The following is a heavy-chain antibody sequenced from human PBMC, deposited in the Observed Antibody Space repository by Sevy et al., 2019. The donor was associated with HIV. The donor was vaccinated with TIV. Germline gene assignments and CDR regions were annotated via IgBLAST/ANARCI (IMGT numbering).Heavy chain of an antibody. D-gene: IGHD6-6*01. CDR2: ISSSGSYI. V-gene: IGHV3-21*01. CDR3: ARDIAYSSSSNYYYYYGMDV. CDR1: GFTFSSYS. Sequence: GGSLRLSCAASGFTFSSYSMNWVRQAPGKGLEWVSSISSSGSYIYYADSVTGRFTISRDNAKNSLYLQMNSLRAEDTAVYYCARDIAYSSSSNYYYYYGMDVWGQGTTVTVSS. J-gene: IGHJ6*02.